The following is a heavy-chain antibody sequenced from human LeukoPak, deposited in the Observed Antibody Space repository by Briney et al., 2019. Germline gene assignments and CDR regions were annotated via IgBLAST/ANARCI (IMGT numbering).Heavy chain of an antibody. CDR1: GYTFTSYG. CDR2: ISAYNGNT. D-gene: IGHD6-13*01. Sequence: ASVKVSCKASGYTFTSYGISWVRQAPGQGLEWMGWISAYNGNTNYAQKLQGRVTMTTDTSTSTAYMELRSLRSDDTAVYYCARPQQLVGRSYYYYGMDVWGQGTTVTVSS. J-gene: IGHJ6*02. CDR3: ARPQQLVGRSYYYYGMDV. V-gene: IGHV1-18*01.